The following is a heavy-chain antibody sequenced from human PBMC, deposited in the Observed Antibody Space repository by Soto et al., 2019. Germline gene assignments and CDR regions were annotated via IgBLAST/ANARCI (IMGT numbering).Heavy chain of an antibody. CDR3: ARGGGSYYFDY. V-gene: IGHV1-3*01. CDR2: INAGNGNT. D-gene: IGHD1-26*01. CDR1: GYTFTSYA. J-gene: IGHJ4*02. Sequence: QVQLVQSGAEVKKPGASVKVSCKASGYTFTSYAMHWVRQAPGQRLERMGWINAGNGNTKYSQKFQGRVTITRDTSASTAYMELSSLRSEDTAVYYCARGGGSYYFDYWGQGTLVTVSS.